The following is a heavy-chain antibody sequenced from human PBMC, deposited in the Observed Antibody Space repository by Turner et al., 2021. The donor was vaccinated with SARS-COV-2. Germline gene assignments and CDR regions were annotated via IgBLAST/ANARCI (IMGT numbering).Heavy chain of an antibody. Sequence: QVQLVQSGAALQKPGASVKVSCKVSGDTLTALSMHWVRQAPGKGLEWMGGFDPEDGETIYAKKFQGRVTMTEDKSTDTDYMEVSSLRSEDTAVYYCANCRDGYNWGAFHIWGQGTMVTVSS. CDR1: GDTLTALS. J-gene: IGHJ3*02. D-gene: IGHD5-12*01. V-gene: IGHV1-24*01. CDR3: ANCRDGYNWGAFHI. CDR2: FDPEDGET.